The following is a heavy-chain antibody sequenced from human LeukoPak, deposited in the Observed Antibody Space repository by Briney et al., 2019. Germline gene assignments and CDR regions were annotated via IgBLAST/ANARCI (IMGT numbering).Heavy chain of an antibody. CDR1: GFTFDDYG. V-gene: IGHV3-20*04. D-gene: IGHD2-2*01. J-gene: IGHJ5*02. Sequence: PGGSLRLSCAASGFTFDDYGMSWVRQAPGKGLEWVSGINWNGGSTGYADSVKGRFTTSRDNAKNSLYLQMNSLRAEDTALYYCARDRNIVVVPAASAYWFDPWGQGTLVTVSS. CDR2: INWNGGST. CDR3: ARDRNIVVVPAASAYWFDP.